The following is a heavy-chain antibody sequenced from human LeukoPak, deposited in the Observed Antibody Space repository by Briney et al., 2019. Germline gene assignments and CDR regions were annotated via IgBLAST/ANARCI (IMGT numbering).Heavy chain of an antibody. Sequence: GGSLRLSCAASGFTFSNYWMHWVRQAPGKGLVWVSRINSDGINTSYADSVKGRFTISRDNAKNTLYLQMNSLRAEDTAVYYCAKDRMYYYDSSGYYYYYYYMDVWGKGTTVTISS. CDR1: GFTFSNYW. V-gene: IGHV3-74*01. J-gene: IGHJ6*03. CDR2: INSDGINT. D-gene: IGHD3-22*01. CDR3: AKDRMYYYDSSGYYYYYYYMDV.